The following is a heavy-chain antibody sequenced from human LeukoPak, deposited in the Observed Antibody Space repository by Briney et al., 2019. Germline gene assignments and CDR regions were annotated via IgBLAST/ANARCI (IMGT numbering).Heavy chain of an antibody. V-gene: IGHV4-61*01. J-gene: IGHJ4*02. CDR2: IYYSGST. Sequence: SETLSLTCTVSGYSISTGYYWDWIRQPPGKGLEWIGYIYYSGSTNYNPSLKSRVTISVDTSKNQFSLNLSSVTAADTAVYYCARGTAVVTHYFDYWGQGTLVTVSS. CDR1: GYSISTGYY. D-gene: IGHD4-23*01. CDR3: ARGTAVVTHYFDY.